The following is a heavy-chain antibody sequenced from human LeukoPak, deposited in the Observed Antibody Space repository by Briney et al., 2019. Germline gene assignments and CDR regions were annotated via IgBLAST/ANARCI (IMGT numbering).Heavy chain of an antibody. Sequence: GGSLRLSCAASGFTFSSYSMNWVRQAPGKGLEWVSSISSSSSYIYYADSVKGRFTISRDNAKNSLYLQMNSLRAEDTAVYYCARAPWTASYYYDSSGYQPPHYWGQGTLVTVSS. CDR3: ARAPWTASYYYDSSGYQPPHY. CDR2: ISSSSSYI. CDR1: GFTFSSYS. V-gene: IGHV3-21*01. J-gene: IGHJ4*02. D-gene: IGHD3-22*01.